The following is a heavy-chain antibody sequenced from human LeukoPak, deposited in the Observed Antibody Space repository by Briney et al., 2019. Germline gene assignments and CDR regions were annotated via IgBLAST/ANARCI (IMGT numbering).Heavy chain of an antibody. Sequence: SETLSLTCAVYGGSFSGYYWSWIRQPPGNGLEWIGEINHSGSTNYNPSLKSRVTISVDTSKNQFSLKLSSVTAADTAVYYCARRYSSGWPFDYWGQGTLVTVSS. CDR3: ARRYSSGWPFDY. CDR1: GGSFSGYY. V-gene: IGHV4-34*01. CDR2: INHSGST. D-gene: IGHD6-19*01. J-gene: IGHJ4*02.